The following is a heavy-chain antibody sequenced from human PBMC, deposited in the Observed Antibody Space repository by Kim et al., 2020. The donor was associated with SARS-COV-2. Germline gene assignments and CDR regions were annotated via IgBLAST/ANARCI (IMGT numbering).Heavy chain of an antibody. Sequence: SETLSLTCAVYGGSFSGYYWSWIRQPPGKGLEWIGEINHSGSTNYNPSLKSRVTISVDTSKNQFSLKLSSVTAADTAVYYCARRRSRAAANTGYFQHWGQGTLVTVSS. CDR3: ARRRSRAAANTGYFQH. V-gene: IGHV4-34*01. J-gene: IGHJ1*01. CDR2: INHSGST. CDR1: GGSFSGYY. D-gene: IGHD6-13*01.